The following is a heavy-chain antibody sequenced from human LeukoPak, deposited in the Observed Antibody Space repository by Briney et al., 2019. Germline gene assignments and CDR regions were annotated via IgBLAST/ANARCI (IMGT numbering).Heavy chain of an antibody. D-gene: IGHD3-9*01. CDR2: INQDGSAQ. J-gene: IGHJ4*02. CDR1: GFTFSHYY. V-gene: IGHV3-7*01. CDR3: ARSRDWYADY. Sequence: QAGGSLRLSCAASGFTFSHYYMTWVRQAPGRGLEWVANINQDGSAQYYVDSVKGRFTISRDNAKNSLYLQMNSLRAEDTAVYYCARSRDWYADYWGQGSLVTVSS.